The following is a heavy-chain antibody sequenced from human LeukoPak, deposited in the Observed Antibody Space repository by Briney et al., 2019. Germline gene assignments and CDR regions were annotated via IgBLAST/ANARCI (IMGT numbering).Heavy chain of an antibody. CDR2: IYYSGST. CDR3: ARAGYYGSGSYYHY. D-gene: IGHD3-10*01. J-gene: IGHJ4*02. V-gene: IGHV4-59*01. CDR1: GGSISSYY. Sequence: PSETLSLTCTVSGGSISSYYWSWIRQPPGEGLKWFGYIYYSGSTNHNPSLKSRVTISLDTSKNQFSLKLSSVTAADTAVYYCARAGYYGSGSYYHYWGQGTLVTVSS.